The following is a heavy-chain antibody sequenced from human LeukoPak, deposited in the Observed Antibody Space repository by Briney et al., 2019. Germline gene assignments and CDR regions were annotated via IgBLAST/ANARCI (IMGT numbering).Heavy chain of an antibody. CDR1: GGSISSYY. V-gene: IGHV4-4*07. CDR3: ARAHKYYDFWSGYSDYYYYYMDV. J-gene: IGHJ6*03. Sequence: SETLSLTCTVSGGSISSYYWSWIRQPAGKGLEWIGRIYTSGSTNYNPSLKSRVTISVDTSKNQFSLKLSSVTAADTAVYYCARAHKYYDFWSGYSDYYYYYMDVWGKGTTVTVSS. D-gene: IGHD3-3*01. CDR2: IYTSGST.